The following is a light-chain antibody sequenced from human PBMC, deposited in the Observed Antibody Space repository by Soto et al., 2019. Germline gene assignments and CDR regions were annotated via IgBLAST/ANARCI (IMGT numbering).Light chain of an antibody. CDR3: QQYNNWPGT. J-gene: IGKJ1*01. CDR2: GAA. CDR1: ESLSNN. V-gene: IGKV3-15*01. Sequence: EIVMTQSPATLSVSPGERATLSCRAGESLSNNLAWYQQKPGQAPRLLIYGAATRAAGIPARFSGRGSGTEFTLTISSLQSEDFGVYYCQQYNNWPGTFGQGTKVDIK.